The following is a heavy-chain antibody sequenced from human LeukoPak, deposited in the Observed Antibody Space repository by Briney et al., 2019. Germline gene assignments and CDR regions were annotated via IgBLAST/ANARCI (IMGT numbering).Heavy chain of an antibody. Sequence: GGSLRLSCAASGFTFSSYAMSWVRQAPGKGLEWISAISGSGGSTYYVDSVKGRFTISRDNSKNTLYLQMNSLRAEDTAVYYCAKDSGYSGYDFDYWGQGTLVTVSS. CDR1: GFTFSSYA. CDR2: ISGSGGST. D-gene: IGHD5-12*01. J-gene: IGHJ4*02. CDR3: AKDSGYSGYDFDY. V-gene: IGHV3-23*01.